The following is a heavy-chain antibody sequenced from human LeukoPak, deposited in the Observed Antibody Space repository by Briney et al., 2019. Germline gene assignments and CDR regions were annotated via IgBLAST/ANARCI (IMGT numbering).Heavy chain of an antibody. CDR1: GDSISGTSFY. J-gene: IGHJ4*02. Sequence: PSETLSLTCTVSGDSISGTSFYWGWIRQPPGKGLQYIGSVYYTGTTYYNPSLKSRVTISVDPSKNQFSLKLSSVTAPDTAMYYCTTGYYYDSSGLGPGYFDYWGQGTLVTVSS. D-gene: IGHD3-22*01. CDR2: VYYTGTT. CDR3: TTGYYYDSSGLGPGYFDY. V-gene: IGHV4-39*07.